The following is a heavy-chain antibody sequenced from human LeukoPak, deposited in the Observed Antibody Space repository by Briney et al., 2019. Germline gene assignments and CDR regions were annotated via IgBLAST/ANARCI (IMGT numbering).Heavy chain of an antibody. D-gene: IGHD6-13*01. CDR1: GFTVSSNY. V-gene: IGHV3-53*05. J-gene: IGHJ4*02. CDR3: AKDLGPSEGSSWYTADY. Sequence: GGSLRLSCAASGFTVSSNYMSWVRQAPGKGLEWVSVIYSGGSTYYADSVKGRFTISRDNSKNTLYLQMNSLRAEDTAVYYCAKDLGPSEGSSWYTADYWGQGTLVTVSS. CDR2: IYSGGST.